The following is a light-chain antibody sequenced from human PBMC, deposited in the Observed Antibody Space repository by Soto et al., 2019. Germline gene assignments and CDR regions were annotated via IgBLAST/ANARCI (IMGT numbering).Light chain of an antibody. CDR2: GAS. J-gene: IGKJ2*01. V-gene: IGKV3-20*01. CDR1: QSVSSSY. Sequence: EIVLTQSPGTLSLSPGERATLSCRASQSVSSSYLAWYQQKPGQAPRLLIYGASSRATGIPDRFGGSGSGTDFTLTISRLEPADSAVYYCQQCGSSPPGYTVGQGTKLEIK. CDR3: QQCGSSPPGYT.